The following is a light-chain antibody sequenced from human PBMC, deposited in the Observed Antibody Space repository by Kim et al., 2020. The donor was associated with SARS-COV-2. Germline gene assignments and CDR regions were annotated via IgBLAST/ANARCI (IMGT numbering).Light chain of an antibody. CDR2: EVN. V-gene: IGLV2-23*02. J-gene: IGLJ3*02. CDR3: CSYAGSSTWV. CDR1: SRDVGSYNL. Sequence: QSLNSSCTATSRDVGSYNLVSWYQQHPGKAPKLMIYEVNKRPSGVSNRCSGAKSGNTASLTISGLQAEDEADYYCCSYAGSSTWVFGGGTQLTVL.